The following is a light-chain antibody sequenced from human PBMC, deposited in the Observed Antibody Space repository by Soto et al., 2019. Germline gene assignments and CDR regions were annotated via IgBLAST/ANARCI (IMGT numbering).Light chain of an antibody. CDR2: EAS. CDR1: YSDIGGYKH. Sequence: QSVLTQPVSVSASPGQSITISCIGTYSDIGGYKHVSWYQQHPGKDPKLIIYEASNRPSGISNRFSGSKSGNTASLTISGLQAEDEAEYYCSSYTSSSTPYVFGTGTKVTVL. CDR3: SSYTSSSTPYV. J-gene: IGLJ1*01. V-gene: IGLV2-14*01.